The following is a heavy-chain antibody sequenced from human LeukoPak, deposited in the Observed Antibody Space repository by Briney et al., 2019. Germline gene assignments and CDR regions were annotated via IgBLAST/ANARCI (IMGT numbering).Heavy chain of an antibody. CDR3: TRDLVVIKLWGRGGVGYYFDY. CDR1: GFTFGDYA. CDR2: IRSKAYGGTT. J-gene: IGHJ4*02. V-gene: IGHV3-49*03. D-gene: IGHD3-22*01. Sequence: GGSLRLSCTASGFTFGDYAMSWFRQAPGKGLEWVGFIRSKAYGGTTEYAASVKGRFTISRDDSKSIAYLQMNSLKTEDTAVYYCTRDLVVIKLWGRGGVGYYFDYWGQGTLVTVSS.